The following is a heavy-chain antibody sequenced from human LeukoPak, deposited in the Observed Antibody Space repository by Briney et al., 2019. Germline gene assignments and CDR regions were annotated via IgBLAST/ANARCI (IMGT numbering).Heavy chain of an antibody. D-gene: IGHD1-26*01. J-gene: IGHJ4*02. V-gene: IGHV4-61*02. CDR2: IYTSGST. CDR3: ARASPERGGSIDY. CDR1: GGSISSGSYY. Sequence: PSQTLSLTCTVSGGSISSGSYYWSWIRQPAGKGLEWIGRIYTSGSTNYNPSLKSRVTISVDTSKNQFSLKLSSVTAADTAVYYCARASPERGGSIDYWGQGTLVTVSS.